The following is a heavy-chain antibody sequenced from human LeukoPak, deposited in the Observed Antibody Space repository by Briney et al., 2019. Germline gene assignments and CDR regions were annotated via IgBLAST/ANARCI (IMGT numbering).Heavy chain of an antibody. D-gene: IGHD1-7*01. J-gene: IGHJ3*02. CDR1: GGSISSYY. V-gene: IGHV4-59*01. CDR2: IYYSGST. Sequence: SETLSLTCTVSGGSISSYYWSWTRQPPGKGLEWIGYIYYSGSTNYNPSLKSRVTISVDTSKNQFSLKLSSVTAADTAVYYCARGGTTGGSSDAFDIWGQGTVVTVSS. CDR3: ARGGTTGGSSDAFDI.